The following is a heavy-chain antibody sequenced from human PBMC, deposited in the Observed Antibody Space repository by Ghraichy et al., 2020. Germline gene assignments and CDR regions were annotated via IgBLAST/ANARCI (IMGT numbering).Heavy chain of an antibody. J-gene: IGHJ6*03. CDR3: APTVTDMDV. CDR1: GFTFSSYA. CDR2: ISGSGGST. Sequence: GESLNISCAASGFTFSSYAMSWVRQAPGKGLEWVSAISGSGGSTYYADSVKGRFTISRDNSKNTLYLQMNSLRAEDTAVYYCAPTVTDMDVWGKGTTVTVSS. D-gene: IGHD4-17*01. V-gene: IGHV3-23*01.